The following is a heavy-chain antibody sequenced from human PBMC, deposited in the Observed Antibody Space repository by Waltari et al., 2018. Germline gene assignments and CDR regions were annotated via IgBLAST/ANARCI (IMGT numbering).Heavy chain of an antibody. CDR2: INPNTGNP. CDR1: GYTFTSCA. CDR3: ATEVGAARGNWFDP. V-gene: IGHV7-4-1*01. D-gene: IGHD6-6*01. Sequence: QVQLVQSAPELKKPVASVKVSCKASGYTFTSCAVSWVRQARGQGLEWMEWINPNTGNPTYPQGFTGRFVFSLDTTVSTAYLQSCSLKAEDTAVYYCATEVGAARGNWFDPWGQGTLVTVSS. J-gene: IGHJ5*02.